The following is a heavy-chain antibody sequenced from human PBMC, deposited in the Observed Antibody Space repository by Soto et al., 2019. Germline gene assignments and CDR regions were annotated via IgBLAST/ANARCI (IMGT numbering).Heavy chain of an antibody. CDR3: ARDRCGGDCHYFDY. CDR2: IWFDGSNK. V-gene: IGHV3-33*01. J-gene: IGHJ4*02. D-gene: IGHD2-21*02. CDR1: GFTFSSYG. Sequence: QVQLVESGGGVIQPGTSLRLSCAASGFTFSSYGMHWVRQAPGKGLEWVAVIWFDGSNKYYADSVKGRFTISRDNSKNTLFLQMNSLRAEDAAVYYCARDRCGGDCHYFDYWGQGTLVTVSS.